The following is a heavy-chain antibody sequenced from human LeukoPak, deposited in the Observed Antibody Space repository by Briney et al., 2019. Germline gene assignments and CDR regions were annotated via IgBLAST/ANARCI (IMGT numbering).Heavy chain of an antibody. Sequence: GGSLRLSCAASGFTFSSYWMHWVRQAPGKGLAWVSRINNDGSSTSYADSVKGRFTISRDNAKNTLYLQMNSLRAEDTAVYYCARPTKEGSSWYWWFDPWGQGTLVTVSS. J-gene: IGHJ5*02. CDR2: INNDGSST. CDR1: GFTFSSYW. D-gene: IGHD6-13*01. V-gene: IGHV3-74*01. CDR3: ARPTKEGSSWYWWFDP.